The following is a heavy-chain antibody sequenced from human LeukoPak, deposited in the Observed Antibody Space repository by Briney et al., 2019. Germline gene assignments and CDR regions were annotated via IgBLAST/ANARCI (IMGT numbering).Heavy chain of an antibody. V-gene: IGHV1-18*01. Sequence: GASVKVSCKASGYTFSNYAMNWVRQAPGQGLEFMGWISAYNGNTNYAQKLQGRVTMTTDTSTSTAYMELRSLRSDDTAVYYCARAFRMVRGVPPNWFDPWGQGTLVTVSS. CDR3: ARAFRMVRGVPPNWFDP. CDR2: ISAYNGNT. J-gene: IGHJ5*02. CDR1: GYTFSNYA. D-gene: IGHD3-10*01.